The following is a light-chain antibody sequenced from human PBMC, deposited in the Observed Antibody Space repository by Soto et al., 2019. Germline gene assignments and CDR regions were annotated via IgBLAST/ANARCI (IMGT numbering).Light chain of an antibody. CDR3: QQYYNVPIT. J-gene: IGKJ1*01. CDR1: QGISSY. CDR2: DAS. V-gene: IGKV1-8*01. Sequence: AIRMTQSPSSFSASTGDRVTITCRASQGISSYLAWYQQKPGKAPKLLILDASSLDTGVPSRFSGSGSGTDFTFTISSLQSEDIATYYCQQYYNVPITFGQGTKVDIK.